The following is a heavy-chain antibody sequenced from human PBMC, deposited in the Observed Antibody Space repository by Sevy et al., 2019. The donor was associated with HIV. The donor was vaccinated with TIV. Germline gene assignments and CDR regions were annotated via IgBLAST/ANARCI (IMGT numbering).Heavy chain of an antibody. D-gene: IGHD3-16*02. CDR3: ARDRPNMITFGGVIVRYGMDV. V-gene: IGHV4-59*01. CDR2: IYYSGST. Sequence: SETLSLTCTVSGGSISSYYWSWIRQPPGKGLEWIGYIYYSGSTNYNPSLKSRVTISVDTSKNQFSLKLSSVTAADTAAYYCARDRPNMITFGGVIVRYGMDVWGQGTTVTVSS. CDR1: GGSISSYY. J-gene: IGHJ6*02.